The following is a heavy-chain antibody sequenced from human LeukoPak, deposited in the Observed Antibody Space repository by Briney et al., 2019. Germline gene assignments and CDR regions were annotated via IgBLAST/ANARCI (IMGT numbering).Heavy chain of an antibody. CDR2: ISGSGGNA. V-gene: IGHV3-23*01. CDR1: GFTFSNYA. CDR3: ATGFYYYGSGSYGPIDFDY. J-gene: IGHJ4*02. Sequence: PGGSLRLSCAASGFTFSNYAMSWVRQAPGKGLEWVSTISGSGGNAYYTDSVKGRFTISRDNSKNTLYLQMNSLRAEDTAVYYCATGFYYYGSGSYGPIDFDYWGQGTLVTVSS. D-gene: IGHD3-10*01.